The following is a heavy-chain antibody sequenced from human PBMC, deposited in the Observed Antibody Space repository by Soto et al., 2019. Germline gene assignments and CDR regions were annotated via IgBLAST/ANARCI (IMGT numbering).Heavy chain of an antibody. J-gene: IGHJ4*02. Sequence: QVHLQESGPGLVRPSETLSLSGSVSGGSMATGGHYYNWIRHLPGKGLEWIGYIYYSGATHYSPSLRPRATISIDTSKNQFSLRLISVTAAATALYFCARDKDLEPTVWGYWGQGIQVTVSS. CDR1: GGSMATGGHY. V-gene: IGHV4-31*02. CDR3: ARDKDLEPTVWGY. CDR2: IYYSGAT. D-gene: IGHD7-27*01.